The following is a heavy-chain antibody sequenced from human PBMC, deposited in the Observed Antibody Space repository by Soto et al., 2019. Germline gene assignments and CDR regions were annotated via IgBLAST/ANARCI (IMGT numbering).Heavy chain of an antibody. CDR2: ISGSGGST. Sequence: PGGSLRLSCAASGFTFSSYAMSWVRQAPGKGLEWVSAISGSGGSTYYADSVKGRFTISRDNSKNTLYLQINSLRAEDTAVYYCAKAELFGGNDELDCGGDCYMFDYWGQGTLVTVSS. D-gene: IGHD2-21*02. J-gene: IGHJ4*02. V-gene: IGHV3-23*01. CDR1: GFTFSSYA. CDR3: AKAELFGGNDELDCGGDCYMFDY.